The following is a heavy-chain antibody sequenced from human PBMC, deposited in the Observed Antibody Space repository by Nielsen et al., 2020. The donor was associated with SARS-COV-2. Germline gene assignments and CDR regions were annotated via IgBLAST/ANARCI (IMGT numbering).Heavy chain of an antibody. CDR2: IYYSGTT. D-gene: IGHD6-19*01. CDR3: ARHLYSRGWPIDY. J-gene: IGHJ4*02. V-gene: IGHV4-39*01. CDR1: GGSISSRSYY. Sequence: SETLSLTCTVSGGSISSRSYYWGWIRQPPGKGLEWIGSIYYSGTTYYNPSLKSRVTISVDTSKIHFSLKVSSVTAADTAVYYCARHLYSRGWPIDYWGQGTLVTVSS.